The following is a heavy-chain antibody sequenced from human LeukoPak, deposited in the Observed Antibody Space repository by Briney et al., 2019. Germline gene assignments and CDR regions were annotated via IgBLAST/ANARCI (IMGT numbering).Heavy chain of an antibody. CDR3: ARVQPMFISKPHFDY. V-gene: IGHV4-59*01. Sequence: PSETLSLTCTVSGGSISSYYWSWIRQPPGRGLEWIGYIYYSGSTNYNPSLKSRVTISVDTSKNQFSLKLSSVTAADTAVYYCARVQPMFISKPHFDYWGQGTLVTVSS. CDR1: GGSISSYY. J-gene: IGHJ4*02. CDR2: IYYSGST. D-gene: IGHD3-10*02.